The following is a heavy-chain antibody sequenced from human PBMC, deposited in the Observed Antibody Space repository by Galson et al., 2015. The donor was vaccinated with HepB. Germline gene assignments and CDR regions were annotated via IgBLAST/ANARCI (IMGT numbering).Heavy chain of an antibody. J-gene: IGHJ4*02. CDR2: ISSSSSYI. CDR3: ARESGQGSSFDY. D-gene: IGHD6-13*01. CDR1: GFTFSSYS. V-gene: IGHV3-21*01. Sequence: SLRLSCAASGFTFSSYSMNWVRQAPGKGLEWVSSISSSSSYIYYADSVKGRFTISRDNAKNSLYLQMNSLRAEDTAVYYCARESGQGSSFDYWGQGTLVTVSS.